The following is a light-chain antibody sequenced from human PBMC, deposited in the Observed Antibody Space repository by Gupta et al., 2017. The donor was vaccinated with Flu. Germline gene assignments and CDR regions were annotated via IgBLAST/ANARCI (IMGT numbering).Light chain of an antibody. CDR3: RQRANWPPLT. CDR1: KRGGKS. J-gene: IGKJ4*01. CDR2: DAS. V-gene: IGKV3-11*01. Sequence: PTLSCRARKRGGKSLSWYLQKPAQDPRLIISDASSRATGIPARFSGSGSVTDFTLTISSLVPEDFATYYCRQRANWPPLTFGGGTKVEI.